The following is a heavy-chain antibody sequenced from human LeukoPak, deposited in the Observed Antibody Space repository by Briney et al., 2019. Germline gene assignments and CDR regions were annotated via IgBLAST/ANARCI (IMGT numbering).Heavy chain of an antibody. CDR1: GLTFITYA. Sequence: PGGSLRLSCEVSGLTFITYAIHWVRQAPGKGLEWVAVISYDGTNQHSADSVKGRFTISRDNSKNTLYLQTSSLRAEDTAVYYCARAHYGSGSYYNYHYYYGMDVWGQGTTVTVSS. D-gene: IGHD3-10*01. V-gene: IGHV3-30*04. CDR3: ARAHYGSGSYYNYHYYYGMDV. J-gene: IGHJ6*02. CDR2: ISYDGTNQ.